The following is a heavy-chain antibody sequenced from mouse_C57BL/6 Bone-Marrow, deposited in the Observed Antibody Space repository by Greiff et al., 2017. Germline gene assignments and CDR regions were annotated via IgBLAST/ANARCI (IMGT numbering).Heavy chain of an antibody. Sequence: QVQLKESGAELVRPGTSVKVSCKASGYAFTNYLIEWVKQRPGQGLEWIGVINPGSGGTNYNEKFKGKATLTADKSSSTAYMQLSSLTSEDSAVYFCARPTTVVEGYFDVWGTGTTVTVSS. D-gene: IGHD1-1*01. CDR1: GYAFTNYL. CDR3: ARPTTVVEGYFDV. J-gene: IGHJ1*03. V-gene: IGHV1-54*01. CDR2: INPGSGGT.